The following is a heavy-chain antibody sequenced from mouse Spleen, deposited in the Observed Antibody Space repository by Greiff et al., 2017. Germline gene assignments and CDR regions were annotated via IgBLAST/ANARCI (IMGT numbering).Heavy chain of an antibody. V-gene: IGHV5-12*02. CDR1: GFTFSDYY. D-gene: IGHD4-1*01. Sequence: EVKVVESGGGLVQPGGSLKLSCATSGFTFSDYYMYWVRQTPEKRLEWVAYISNGGGSTYYPDTVKGRFTISRDNAKNTLYLQMSRLKSEDTAMYYCARQGNWDDAMDYWGQGTSVTVSS. CDR2: ISNGGGST. CDR3: ARQGNWDDAMDY. J-gene: IGHJ4*01.